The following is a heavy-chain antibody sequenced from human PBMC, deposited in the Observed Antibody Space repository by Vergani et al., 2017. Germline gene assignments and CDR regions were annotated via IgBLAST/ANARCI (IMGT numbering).Heavy chain of an antibody. D-gene: IGHD3-3*01. V-gene: IGHV4-34*01. J-gene: IGHJ5*02. CDR2: INHSGST. CDR1: GGSFSDYY. Sequence: QVQLQQWGAGLLKPSETLSLTCAVYGGSFSDYYWSWIRQPPGKGLEWIGEINHSGSTNYNPSLKSRVTISVDTSKNQFFLKVSFVTAADTAVYYCARGRYENWFDPWGQGTLVTVSS. CDR3: ARGRYENWFDP.